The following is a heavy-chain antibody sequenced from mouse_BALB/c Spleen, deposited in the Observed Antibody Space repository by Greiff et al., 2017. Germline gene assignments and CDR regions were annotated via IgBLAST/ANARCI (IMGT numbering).Heavy chain of an antibody. Sequence: EVHLVESGGGLVKPGGSLKLSCAASGFTFSSYAMSWVRQSPEKRLEWVAEISSGGSYTYYPDTVTGRFTISRDNAKNTLYLEMSSLRSEDTAMYYCARFGYGSSPYYAMDYWGQGTSVTVSS. CDR1: GFTFSSYA. D-gene: IGHD1-1*01. CDR3: ARFGYGSSPYYAMDY. J-gene: IGHJ4*01. CDR2: ISSGGSYT. V-gene: IGHV5-9-4*01.